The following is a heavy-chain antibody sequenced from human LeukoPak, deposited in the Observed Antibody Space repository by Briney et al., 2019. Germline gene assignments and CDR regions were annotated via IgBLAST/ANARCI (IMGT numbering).Heavy chain of an antibody. CDR2: ISSSGSTI. CDR1: GFTFSSYE. V-gene: IGHV3-48*03. J-gene: IGHJ4*02. CDR3: AYYHVNEEPPTF. D-gene: IGHD1-1*01. Sequence: QTGGSLRLSCAASGFTFSSYEMNWVRQAPGKGLEWVPYISSSGSTIYYADSVKGRFTVSRDNSKNMLYLQMNSLRAEDTAVYYCAYYHVNEEPPTFWGQGTLVTVSS.